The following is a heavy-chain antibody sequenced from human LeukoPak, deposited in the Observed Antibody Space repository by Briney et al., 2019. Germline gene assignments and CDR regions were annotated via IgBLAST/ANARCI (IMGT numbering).Heavy chain of an antibody. CDR3: ARVHGYCSSTSCYIYYYYYGMDV. D-gene: IGHD2-2*02. CDR2: MNPNSGNT. J-gene: IGHJ6*02. CDR1: GYTFTSYD. V-gene: IGHV1-8*01. Sequence: ASVKVSCKASGYTFTSYDINWVRQATGQGLEWMGWMNPNSGNTGYAQKFQGRVTMTRSTSISTAYMELSSLRSEDTAVYYCARVHGYCSSTSCYIYYYYYGMDVWGQGTTVTVSS.